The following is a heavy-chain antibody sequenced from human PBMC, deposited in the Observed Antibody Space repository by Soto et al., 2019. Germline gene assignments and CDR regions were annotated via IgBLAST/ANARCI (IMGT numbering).Heavy chain of an antibody. CDR3: AAGYSTGLDAFDI. V-gene: IGHV5-51*01. Sequence: GESLKISCKGSGYNFANFWIGWVRQMPGKGLEWMGMIFPGDSDTKNSPSLEGQITMSVDKSDSSAYLQWRSLKASGTAIYYCAAGYSTGLDAFDIWGQGTRVTVS. CDR2: IFPGDSDT. J-gene: IGHJ3*02. CDR1: GYNFANFW. D-gene: IGHD2-8*02.